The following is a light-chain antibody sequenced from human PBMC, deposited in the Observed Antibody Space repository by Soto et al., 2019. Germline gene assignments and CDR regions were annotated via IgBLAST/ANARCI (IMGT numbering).Light chain of an antibody. CDR2: EVG. Sequence: QSALTQPASVSGSPGQSITISCTGTSSDVGAFNYVSWYQQHPGKAPKLMLYEVGNRPSGVSDRFSGSKSGNTASLTISGLLGEDEADYYCSSKTSTTTPYVFGTGTQLTVL. CDR1: SSDVGAFNY. J-gene: IGLJ1*01. CDR3: SSKTSTTTPYV. V-gene: IGLV2-14*01.